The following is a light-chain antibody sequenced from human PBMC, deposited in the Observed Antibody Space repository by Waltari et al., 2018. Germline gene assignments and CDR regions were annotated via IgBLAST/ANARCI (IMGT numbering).Light chain of an antibody. CDR1: SNNLGNQG. J-gene: IGLJ3*02. Sequence: QAGLTPPPSVSTRLRPTATLTRPGNSNNLGNQGASWLQQHQGHSPKPLSYRNNNRRSGISERFSASRSGNTAALTITGLQPEDEADYYCSAWDSSVSAWVFGGGTKLTVL. V-gene: IGLV10-54*04. CDR2: RNN. CDR3: SAWDSSVSAWV.